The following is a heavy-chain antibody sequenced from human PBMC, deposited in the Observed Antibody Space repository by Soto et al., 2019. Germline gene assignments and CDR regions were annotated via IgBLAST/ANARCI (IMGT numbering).Heavy chain of an antibody. D-gene: IGHD5-18*01. Sequence: QVQLQQWGAGLLKPSETLSLTCAVYGGSFSGYYWSWIRQPPGKGLEWIGEINHSGSTNYNPSLKSRVTISVDTSKNQFSLKLSSVTAADTAVYYCASSGYSYGYGDYWGQGTLVTVSS. J-gene: IGHJ4*02. CDR3: ASSGYSYGYGDY. CDR2: INHSGST. V-gene: IGHV4-34*01. CDR1: GGSFSGYY.